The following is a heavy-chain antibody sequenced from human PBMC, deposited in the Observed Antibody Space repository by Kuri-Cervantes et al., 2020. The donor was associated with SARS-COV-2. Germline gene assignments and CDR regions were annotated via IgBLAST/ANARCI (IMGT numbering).Heavy chain of an antibody. CDR1: GFTFSSYA. J-gene: IGHJ3*02. CDR3: ARGASREKAPVRAFDI. CDR2: ISYDGSNK. V-gene: IGHV3-30-3*01. Sequence: GESLKISCAASGFTFSSYAMHWVRQAPGKGLEWVAVISYDGSNKYYAGSVKGRFTISRDNSKNTLYLQMNSLRAEDTAVYYCARGASREKAPVRAFDIWGQGTMVTVSS. D-gene: IGHD1-26*01.